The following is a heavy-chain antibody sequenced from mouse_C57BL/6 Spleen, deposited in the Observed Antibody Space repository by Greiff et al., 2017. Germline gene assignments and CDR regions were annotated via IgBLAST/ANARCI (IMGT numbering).Heavy chain of an antibody. Sequence: QVQLQQPGAELVRPGSSVKLSCKASGYTFTSYWMHWVKQRPIQGLEWIGNIDPSDSETHYNQKFKDKATLTVDKSSSTAYMQLSSLTSEDSAVYYCARSGVLLLGYFAYWGQGTTLTVSS. CDR2: IDPSDSET. J-gene: IGHJ2*01. V-gene: IGHV1-52*01. CDR1: GYTFTSYW. CDR3: ARSGVLLLGYFAY. D-gene: IGHD1-1*01.